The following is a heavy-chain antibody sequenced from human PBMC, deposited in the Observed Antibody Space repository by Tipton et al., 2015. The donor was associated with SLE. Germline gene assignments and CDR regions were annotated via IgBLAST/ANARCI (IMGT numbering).Heavy chain of an antibody. CDR1: GGSISSYY. V-gene: IGHV4-4*07. J-gene: IGHJ4*02. CDR2: IYTSGST. Sequence: TLSLTCTVSGGSISSYYWSWIRQPAGKGLEWIGRIYTSGSTNYNPSLKSRVTMSVDTSKNQFSLKLSSVTAADTAVYYCARLYDYGGNSTPGGGYWGQGTLVTVSS. CDR3: ARLYDYGGNSTPGGGY. D-gene: IGHD4-23*01.